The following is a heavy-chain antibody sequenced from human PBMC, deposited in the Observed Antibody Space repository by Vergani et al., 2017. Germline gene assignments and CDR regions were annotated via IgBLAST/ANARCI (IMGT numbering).Heavy chain of an antibody. CDR3: ARARTIVGSPLDAFDI. CDR2: INTNTGNP. Sequence: VQLVQSGAEVKKPGESLKISCEGSGYTFTDYWVGWVRQKPGKGLEWMGWINTNTGNPTYAQGFTGRFVFSLDTSVSTAYLQISSLKAEDTAVYYCARARTIVGSPLDAFDIWGQGTMVTVSS. D-gene: IGHD1-26*01. V-gene: IGHV7-4-1*02. J-gene: IGHJ3*02. CDR1: GYTFTDYW.